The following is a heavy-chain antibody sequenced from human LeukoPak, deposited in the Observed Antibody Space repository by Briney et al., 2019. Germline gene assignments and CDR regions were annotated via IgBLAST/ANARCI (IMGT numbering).Heavy chain of an antibody. CDR1: GFTVSSNY. D-gene: IGHD6-13*01. CDR2: ISGSGGST. V-gene: IGHV3-23*01. Sequence: PGGSLRLSCAASGFTVSSNYMSWVRQAPGKGLEWVSAISGSGGSTYYADSVKGRFTISRDNSKNTLYLQMNSLRAEDTAVYYCAKDHSSSWCDWGQGTLVTVSS. J-gene: IGHJ4*02. CDR3: AKDHSSSWCD.